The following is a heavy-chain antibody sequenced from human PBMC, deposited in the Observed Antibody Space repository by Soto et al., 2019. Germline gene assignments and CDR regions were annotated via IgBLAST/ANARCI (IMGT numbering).Heavy chain of an antibody. J-gene: IGHJ3*02. CDR1: GFTFSNAW. CDR3: TTDVRDYYDSSSYYYWAFDI. V-gene: IGHV3-15*01. CDR2: IKSKTDGGTT. D-gene: IGHD3-22*01. Sequence: GGSLRLSCAASGFTFSNAWMSWFRQAPGKGLEWVGRIKSKTDGGTTDYAAPVKGRFTISRDDSKNTLYQKMNSLKTEDTAVYYCTTDVRDYYDSSSYYYWAFDIWGQGTMVTGS.